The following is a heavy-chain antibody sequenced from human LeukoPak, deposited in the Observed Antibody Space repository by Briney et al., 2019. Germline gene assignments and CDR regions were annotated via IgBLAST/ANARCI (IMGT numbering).Heavy chain of an antibody. V-gene: IGHV3-30*04. J-gene: IGHJ4*02. Sequence: PGGPLRLSCTASGVPLSHYAMHWVRQAPGRGLEWVAVISFDGTNKYYGDSVEGRFSVSRDNSKNTLYLQMNSLRPDDTAMYYCATDYGDYEPIDYWGQGTLVTVSS. CDR2: ISFDGTNK. CDR3: ATDYGDYEPIDY. D-gene: IGHD4-17*01. CDR1: GVPLSHYA.